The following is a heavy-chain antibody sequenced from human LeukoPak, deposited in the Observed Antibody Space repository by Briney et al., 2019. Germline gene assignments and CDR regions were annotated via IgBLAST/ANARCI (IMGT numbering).Heavy chain of an antibody. V-gene: IGHV3-30*02. J-gene: IGHJ5*02. D-gene: IGHD1-26*01. CDR1: GFIFSDYG. CDR2: IRHDGSNK. CDR3: TKEKVAYYTDRWSGLFDT. Sequence: GGSLRLSCAASGFIFSDYGMNWVRPVPGKGLEWLTFIRHDGSNKFYAESVKGRFTISRDMSKNTLYLQMNSLTLEDTAIYYCTKEKVAYYTDRWSGLFDTWGQGTLVSVSS.